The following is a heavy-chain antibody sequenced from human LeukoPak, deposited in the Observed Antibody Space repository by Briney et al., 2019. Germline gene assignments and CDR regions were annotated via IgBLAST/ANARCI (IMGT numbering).Heavy chain of an antibody. V-gene: IGHV3-23*01. J-gene: IGHJ6*02. D-gene: IGHD3-22*01. CDR1: GFTFSSYA. Sequence: GGSLRLSCAASGFTFSSYAMSWVRQAPGKGLEWVSAISGSGGSTYYADSVKGRFTISRDNSKNTLYLQMNSLRAEDTAVYYCARDYYDSSGYYYYGMDVWGQGTTVTVFS. CDR3: ARDYYDSSGYYYYGMDV. CDR2: ISGSGGST.